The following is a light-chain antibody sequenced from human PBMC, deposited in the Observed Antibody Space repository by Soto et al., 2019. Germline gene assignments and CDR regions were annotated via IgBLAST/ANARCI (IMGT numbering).Light chain of an antibody. CDR1: SSDVGLYNL. Sequence: QSVLTQPASVSGSPGQSITISCTGTSSDVGLYNLVSWYQQLPGKAPKLIIYEANERPSGISDRFSGSKSGNTASLTISGLQDEDEADYYCCSYVGSSILMFGGGTKLTVL. V-gene: IGLV2-23*01. J-gene: IGLJ3*02. CDR2: EAN. CDR3: CSYVGSSILM.